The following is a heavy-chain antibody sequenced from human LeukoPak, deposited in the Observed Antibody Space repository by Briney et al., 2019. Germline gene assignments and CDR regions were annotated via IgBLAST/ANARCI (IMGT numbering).Heavy chain of an antibody. V-gene: IGHV4-59*08. CDR2: IYYSGST. CDR3: ASLYCSSTSCYLFH. CDR1: GGSFSGYY. Sequence: SETLSLTCAVYGGSFSGYYWSWIRQTPGKGLEWIGYIYYSGSTNYNPSLKSRVNISVDTSKNQFSLKLSSVTAADTALYYCASLYCSSTSCYLFHWGQGTLVTVSS. D-gene: IGHD2-2*01. J-gene: IGHJ4*02.